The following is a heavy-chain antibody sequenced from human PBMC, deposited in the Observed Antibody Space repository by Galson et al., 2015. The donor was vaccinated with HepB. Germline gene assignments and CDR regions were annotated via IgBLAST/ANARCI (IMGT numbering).Heavy chain of an antibody. CDR2: ISAYNGNT. CDR3: ARGWFVVAAAGQLDY. J-gene: IGHJ4*02. V-gene: IGHV1-18*04. CDR1: GYTFTSYG. D-gene: IGHD6-13*01. Sequence: SVKVSCKASGYTFTSYGISWVRQAPGQGLEWMGWISAYNGNTNYAQKLQGRVTMTTDTSTSTAYMELRSLRSDDTAVYYCARGWFVVAAAGQLDYWGQGTLVTVSS.